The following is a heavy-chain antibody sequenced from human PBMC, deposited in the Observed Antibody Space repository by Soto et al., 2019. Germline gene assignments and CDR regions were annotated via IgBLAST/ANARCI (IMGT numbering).Heavy chain of an antibody. D-gene: IGHD2-21*01. Sequence: SVKVSCKASGGTSSSYAISWVRQAPGQGLEWMGGIIPIFGTANYAQKFQGRVTITADESTSTAYMELSSLRSEDTAVYYCARDQLLLGMANYYYYYGMDALRQATTVSVS. CDR2: IIPIFGTA. CDR1: GGTSSSYA. J-gene: IGHJ6*02. V-gene: IGHV1-69*13. CDR3: ARDQLLLGMANYYYYYGMDA.